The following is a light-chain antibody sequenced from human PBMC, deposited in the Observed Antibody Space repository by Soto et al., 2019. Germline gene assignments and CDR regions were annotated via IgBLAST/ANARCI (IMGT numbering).Light chain of an antibody. CDR2: DAS. CDR3: QQRSNWPRGYT. Sequence: EIVLTQSPATLSLSPGERATLSCRASQSVSSYLAWYQQKPGQAPRLLIYDASNRATGIPARFSGSGSGTVFTLTIGSLEPEDFAVYYCQQRSNWPRGYTFGQGTKLEIK. CDR1: QSVSSY. V-gene: IGKV3-11*01. J-gene: IGKJ2*01.